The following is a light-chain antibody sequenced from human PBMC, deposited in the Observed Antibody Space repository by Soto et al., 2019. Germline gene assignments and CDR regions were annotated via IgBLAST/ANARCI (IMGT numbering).Light chain of an antibody. CDR3: QQYNSYSPLT. J-gene: IGKJ1*01. CDR1: QSISSW. CDR2: DAS. V-gene: IGKV1-5*01. Sequence: IRMTQSPSSLSASKVDRVTITFRASQSISSWLAWYQQKPGKAPKLLIYDASSLESGVPSRFSGSGSGTEFTLTISSLQPDDFATYYCQQYNSYSPLTFGQGTKVDNK.